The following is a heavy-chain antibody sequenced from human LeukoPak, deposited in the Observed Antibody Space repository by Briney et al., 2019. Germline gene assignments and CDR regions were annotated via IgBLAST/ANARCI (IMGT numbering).Heavy chain of an antibody. D-gene: IGHD6-19*01. V-gene: IGHV1-18*01. Sequence: ASVKVSCKASGYSFATYGISGVRQAPGQGLEWMGWISGYNANTKYAQNLQGRVTMTTDTSTSTAFMEVRSLRSDDTAVYYCARAPGQWLVFSWFDPWGQGTLLTVSS. CDR2: ISGYNANT. CDR1: GYSFATYG. J-gene: IGHJ5*02. CDR3: ARAPGQWLVFSWFDP.